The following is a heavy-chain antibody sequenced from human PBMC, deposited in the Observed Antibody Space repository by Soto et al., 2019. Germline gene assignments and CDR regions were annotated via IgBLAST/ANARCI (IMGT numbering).Heavy chain of an antibody. CDR2: INAGNGNT. Sequence: QVQLVQSGAEVKKPGASVKVSCKASGYTFTSYAIHWVRQAPGQRLEWMGWINAGNGNTKYSQKFQGRVTITRDTSASTAYMELSNLRSEDTAVYYCARGPGGPDGPGDYWGQGTLVTVSS. J-gene: IGHJ4*02. V-gene: IGHV1-3*01. CDR1: GYTFTSYA. D-gene: IGHD2-15*01. CDR3: ARGPGGPDGPGDY.